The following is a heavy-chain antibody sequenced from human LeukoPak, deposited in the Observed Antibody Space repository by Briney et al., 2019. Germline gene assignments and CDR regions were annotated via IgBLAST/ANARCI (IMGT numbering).Heavy chain of an antibody. CDR3: AKFPSESYSSSWYAT. Sequence: PGGSLRLSCVASGFTFSSYGMTWVRQAAGKGLEWVSAISGSGGSTYYADSVKGRSTISRDNSKNTLYLQMNGLRVEDTAVYYCAKFPSESYSSSWYATWGQGTLVTVSS. D-gene: IGHD6-13*01. J-gene: IGHJ5*02. CDR2: ISGSGGST. CDR1: GFTFSSYG. V-gene: IGHV3-23*01.